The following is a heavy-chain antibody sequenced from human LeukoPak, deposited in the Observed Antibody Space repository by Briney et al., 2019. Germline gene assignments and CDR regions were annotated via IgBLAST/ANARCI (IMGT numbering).Heavy chain of an antibody. CDR2: ISYDGNNK. CDR1: GFLFSRNG. Sequence: PGKSLRLSCVASGFLFSRNGMHWVRQAPGKGLEWLAVISYDGNNKYHADSVKGRFTISRDNFKNTLFLDMNSLRADDTAVYYCASTVTSKKVQHWGQGTLVTVSS. V-gene: IGHV3-30*03. CDR3: ASTVTSKKVQH. D-gene: IGHD4-17*01. J-gene: IGHJ1*01.